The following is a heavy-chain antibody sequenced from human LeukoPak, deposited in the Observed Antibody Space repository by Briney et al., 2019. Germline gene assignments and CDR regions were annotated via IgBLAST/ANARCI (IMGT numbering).Heavy chain of an antibody. CDR3: ARDVGFIVGATPGAFDI. V-gene: IGHV3-66*01. D-gene: IGHD1-26*01. Sequence: HPGGSLRLSCAASGFIVSSNFMTWVRQAPGEGLEWVSVIYCGGSTYYAASVKVRFTISRDTPKNTLYLQMNSLRADDTAVYYCARDVGFIVGATPGAFDIWGQGTMVTVTS. CDR2: IYCGGST. CDR1: GFIVSSNF. J-gene: IGHJ3*02.